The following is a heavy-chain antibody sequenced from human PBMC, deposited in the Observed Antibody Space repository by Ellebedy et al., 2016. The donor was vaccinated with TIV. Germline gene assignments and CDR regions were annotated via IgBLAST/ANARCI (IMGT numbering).Heavy chain of an antibody. CDR3: ARDEAVGGFGELRGGMDV. D-gene: IGHD3-10*01. CDR1: GFTFSSYE. J-gene: IGHJ6*02. V-gene: IGHV3-48*03. CDR2: ISSSGSTI. Sequence: PGGSLRLSCAASGFTFSSYEMNWVRQAPGKGLEWVSYISSSGSTIYYADSVKGRFTISRDNAKNSLYLQMNSLRAEDTAVYYCARDEAVGGFGELRGGMDVWGQGTTVTVSS.